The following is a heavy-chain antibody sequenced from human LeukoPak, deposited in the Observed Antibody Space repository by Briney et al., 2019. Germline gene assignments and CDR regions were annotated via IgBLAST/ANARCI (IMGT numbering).Heavy chain of an antibody. CDR2: IYTSGST. CDR3: ASALESSGYSSFDY. Sequence: SETLSLTCTVSGGSISSYYWSWIRQPAGKGLEWIGRIYTSGSTNYNPSLKSRVTISVDKSKNQFSLKLSSVTAADTAVYYCASALESSGYSSFDYWGQGTLVTVSS. CDR1: GGSISSYY. V-gene: IGHV4-4*07. D-gene: IGHD3-22*01. J-gene: IGHJ4*02.